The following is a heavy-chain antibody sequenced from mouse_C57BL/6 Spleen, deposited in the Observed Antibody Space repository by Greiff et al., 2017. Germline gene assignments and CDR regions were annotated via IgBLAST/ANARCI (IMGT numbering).Heavy chain of an antibody. CDR1: GYTFTSYG. D-gene: IGHD4-1*01. CDR2: IYPRSGNT. V-gene: IGHV1-81*01. Sequence: VQLQQSGAELARPGASVKLSCKASGYTFTSYGISWVKQRTGQGLEWIGEIYPRSGNTYYNEKFKGKATLTADKSSSTASMELRSLTSEDSAVYFCATGVYYYAMDYWGQGTSVTVSS. J-gene: IGHJ4*01. CDR3: ATGVYYYAMDY.